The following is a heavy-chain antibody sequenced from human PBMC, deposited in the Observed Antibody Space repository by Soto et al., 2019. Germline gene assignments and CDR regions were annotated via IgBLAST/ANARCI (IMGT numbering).Heavy chain of an antibody. V-gene: IGHV3-66*01. CDR2: IQSGGTT. CDR3: ARDDVLCDGGRCYGIPLDL. Sequence: EVQLVESGGGLVQPGGSLRLSCAASGFTVSSKYMTWVRQAPGKGLEWVSLIQSGGTTYYADSVKGRFTISRDTSENTLHLQMDSLRVEDTAVYYCARDDVLCDGGRCYGIPLDLWGNGTTVPVSS. CDR1: GFTVSSKY. D-gene: IGHD2-15*01. J-gene: IGHJ6*04.